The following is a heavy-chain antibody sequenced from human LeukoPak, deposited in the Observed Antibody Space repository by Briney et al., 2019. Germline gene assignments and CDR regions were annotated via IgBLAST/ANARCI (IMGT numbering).Heavy chain of an antibody. V-gene: IGHV4-30-2*01. D-gene: IGHD6-13*01. Sequence: SETLSLTCAVSGGSISSGGYSWSWIRQPPGKGLEWIGYIYHSGSTYYNPSLKSRVTISVDRSKNQFSLKLSSVTAADTAVYYCARIAAAGTVRGQGTLVTVSS. CDR2: IYHSGST. CDR3: ARIAAAGTV. CDR1: GGSISSGGYS. J-gene: IGHJ4*02.